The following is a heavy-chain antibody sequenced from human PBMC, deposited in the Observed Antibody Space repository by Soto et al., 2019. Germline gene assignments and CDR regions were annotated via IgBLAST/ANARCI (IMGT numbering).Heavy chain of an antibody. CDR2: ITHGGST. CDR1: GTSFSGYN. CDR3: ARQYIKPSCIGGGCYQYYLDS. Sequence: PSETLSLTCAVYGTSFSGYNWNWIRQPPGKGLEWIGEITHGGSTNYNPSLKSRATVSVDTSRNQFSLRLTSVTAGDTAVYYCARQYIKPSCIGGGCYQYYLDSWGQGALVTVSS. D-gene: IGHD2-15*01. J-gene: IGHJ4*02. V-gene: IGHV4-34*01.